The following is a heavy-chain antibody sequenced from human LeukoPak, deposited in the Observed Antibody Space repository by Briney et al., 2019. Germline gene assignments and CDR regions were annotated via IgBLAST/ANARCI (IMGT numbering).Heavy chain of an antibody. D-gene: IGHD3-10*01. CDR2: INPKSGDT. CDR3: ARGRFGESGWFDP. J-gene: IGHJ5*02. V-gene: IGHV1-2*02. Sequence: ASVKVSCKASGYTFTGYYMHWVRQAPGQGLEWMGWINPKSGDTHYAQKFQDRVTMTRDTSISTAYMELSRLRSDDTAVYYCARGRFGESGWFDPWGQGTLVTVSS. CDR1: GYTFTGYY.